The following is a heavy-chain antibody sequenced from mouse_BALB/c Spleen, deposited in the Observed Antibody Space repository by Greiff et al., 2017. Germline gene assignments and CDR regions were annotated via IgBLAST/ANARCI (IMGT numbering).Heavy chain of an antibody. CDR1: GFTFSSFG. CDR2: ISSGSSTI. D-gene: IGHD4-1*01. J-gene: IGHJ2*01. CDR3: ARDPLLGDYFDY. V-gene: IGHV5-17*02. Sequence: EVQLQESGGGLVQPGGSRKLSCAASGFTFSSFGMHWVRQAPEKGLEWVAYISSGSSTIYYADTVKGRFTISRDNPKNTLFLQMTSLRSEDTAMYYCARDPLLGDYFDYWSQGTTLTVSS.